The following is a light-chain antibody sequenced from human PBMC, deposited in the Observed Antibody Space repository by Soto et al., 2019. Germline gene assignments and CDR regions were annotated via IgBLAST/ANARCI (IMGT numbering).Light chain of an antibody. V-gene: IGLV1-44*01. Sequence: QSALTQPPSASGTPGQRVTXXXXXXXXXIXSNTLNWYQQLPGTAPKLLIYSNNQRPSGVPDRFSGSKSGTSASLAISGLQSEDEADYYCAAWDXSXYGPVFGGGTKVTVL. CDR3: AAWDXSXYGPV. J-gene: IGLJ2*01. CDR1: XXXIXSNT. CDR2: SNN.